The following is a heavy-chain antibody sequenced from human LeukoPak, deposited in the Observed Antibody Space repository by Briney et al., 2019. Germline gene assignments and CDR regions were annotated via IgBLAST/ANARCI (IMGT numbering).Heavy chain of an antibody. CDR1: GYTFTSYG. Sequence: ASVKVSCKASGYTFTSYGITWVRQAPGQGLEWMGWTSAYNGNTNYAQKLQGRVTMTTDTSTTTAYMDLRSLRSDDTAVYYCATSSGSGSPQGYWGQGTLVTVSS. CDR3: ATSSGSGSPQGY. J-gene: IGHJ4*02. CDR2: TSAYNGNT. V-gene: IGHV1-18*01. D-gene: IGHD3-10*01.